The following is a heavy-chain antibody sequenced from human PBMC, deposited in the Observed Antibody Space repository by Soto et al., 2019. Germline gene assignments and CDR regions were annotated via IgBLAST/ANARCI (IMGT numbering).Heavy chain of an antibody. CDR3: ARANTRSDVRMVYATTANWFDP. V-gene: IGHV3-21*01. CDR1: GFTFSSYS. D-gene: IGHD2-8*01. J-gene: IGHJ5*02. Sequence: PGGSLRLSCAASGFTFSSYSMNWVRQAPGKGLEWVSSISSSSSYIYYADSVKGRFTISRDNAKNSLYLQMNSLRAEDMSVYYCARANTRSDVRMVYATTANWFDPWGQGTLVTFSS. CDR2: ISSSSSYI.